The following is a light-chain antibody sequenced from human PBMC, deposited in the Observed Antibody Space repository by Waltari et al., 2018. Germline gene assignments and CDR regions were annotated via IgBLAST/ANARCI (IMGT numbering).Light chain of an antibody. J-gene: IGLJ1*01. CDR2: EVT. CDR1: SSDVGNYNL. V-gene: IGLV2-23*02. Sequence: QSGLTQPASVSGSPGQSITISCTGTSSDVGNYNLVSWYQQYPGKAPKLMVYEVTKRTSGVSARFSGSNSGNTASLTIYGLQSEDEADYYCCSYAGLGIYVFGTGTKVTVL. CDR3: CSYAGLGIYV.